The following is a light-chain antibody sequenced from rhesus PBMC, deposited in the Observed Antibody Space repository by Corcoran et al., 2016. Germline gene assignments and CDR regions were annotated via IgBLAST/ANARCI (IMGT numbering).Light chain of an antibody. Sequence: DIQMTQSPSSLSASIGDRVTITCRASQDISSWLAWYQQKPGKPLKLLIYKASSLQSGVPSRFSGSGSWTDFTLTIASLQPEDFATYYCQQYNGAPLTFGGGTKVEIE. V-gene: IGKV1-21*01. CDR2: KAS. J-gene: IGKJ4*01. CDR3: QQYNGAPLT. CDR1: QDISSW.